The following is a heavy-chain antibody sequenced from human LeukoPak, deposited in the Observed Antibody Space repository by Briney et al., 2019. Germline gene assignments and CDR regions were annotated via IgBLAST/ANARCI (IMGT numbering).Heavy chain of an antibody. J-gene: IGHJ3*02. D-gene: IGHD2-15*01. Sequence: HPGGSLRLSCAASGFTLSQYAMHWVRQAPGKGLEWVAAIWCDGSNDYYADSVKGRFTISRDNSKNTLSLQMNSLRAEDTAVYYCAREADCSGGSCYRGAFDIWGQGTMVTVSS. CDR3: AREADCSGGSCYRGAFDI. CDR1: GFTLSQYA. V-gene: IGHV3-33*01. CDR2: IWCDGSND.